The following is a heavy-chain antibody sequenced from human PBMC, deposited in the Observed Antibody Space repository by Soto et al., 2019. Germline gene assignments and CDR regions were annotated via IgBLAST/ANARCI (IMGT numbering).Heavy chain of an antibody. J-gene: IGHJ4*02. CDR3: ATELGENPASPFDA. V-gene: IGHV1-69*01. CDR1: GVTFSSET. CDR2: IIPLFGTA. D-gene: IGHD3-10*01. Sequence: QVQLVQSGADVKKPGSSVKVSCQASGVTFSSETLGWVRQAPVQGLEWVGGIIPLFGTASYAQKFQGRVTITADDSTSTVYMELSSLRSDDTAVYFCATELGENPASPFDAWGQGTLVTVSS.